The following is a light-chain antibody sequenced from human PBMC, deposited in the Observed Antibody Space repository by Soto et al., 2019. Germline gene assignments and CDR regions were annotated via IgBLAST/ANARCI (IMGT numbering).Light chain of an antibody. Sequence: EIVLTQSPGTLSLSPGERATLSCRASQSVSSSYLAWYQQKPVQAPRLLIYGASSRATGIPDRFSGSGSGTDFTLTISRLEPEDFAVYYCQQYGSSPPLTFGGGTKVDI. V-gene: IGKV3-20*01. CDR1: QSVSSSY. J-gene: IGKJ4*01. CDR3: QQYGSSPPLT. CDR2: GAS.